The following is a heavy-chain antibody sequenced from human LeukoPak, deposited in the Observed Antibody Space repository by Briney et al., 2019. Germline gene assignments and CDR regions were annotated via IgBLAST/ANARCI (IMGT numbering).Heavy chain of an antibody. CDR3: ARHDSRGGSYDY. CDR2: IRSGESA. V-gene: IGHV4-59*08. Sequence: SETLSLTCSVSGGSITNYHWSWIRQPPGKRLEWIGYIRSGESAMYNPSLESRVTMSVNTPKNHFSLRLNSLTAADTAVYYCARHDSRGGSYDYWGQGTLVTVSS. CDR1: GGSITNYH. J-gene: IGHJ4*02. D-gene: IGHD1-26*01.